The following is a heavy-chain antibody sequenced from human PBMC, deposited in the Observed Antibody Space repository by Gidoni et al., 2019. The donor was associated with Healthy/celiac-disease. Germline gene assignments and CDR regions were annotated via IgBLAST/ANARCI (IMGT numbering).Heavy chain of an antibody. J-gene: IGHJ4*02. Sequence: EVQLVESGGGLVQPGRSLSLSCAASGFTFDDYAMHWVRQAPGQGLEWVSGISWNSGSIGYADSVKGRFTISRDNAKNSLYLQMNSLRAEDTALYYCAKVGSSWYWGYYFDYWGQGTLVTVSS. D-gene: IGHD6-13*01. CDR1: GFTFDDYA. CDR2: ISWNSGSI. CDR3: AKVGSSWYWGYYFDY. V-gene: IGHV3-9*01.